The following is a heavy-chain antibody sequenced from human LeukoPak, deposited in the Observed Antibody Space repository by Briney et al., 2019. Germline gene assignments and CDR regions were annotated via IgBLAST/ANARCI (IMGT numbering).Heavy chain of an antibody. D-gene: IGHD6-13*01. J-gene: IGHJ4*02. CDR3: AKDKSRSWAWDY. Sequence: PGGSLRLSCAASGFTFGIYVLTWVRQAPGKGLEWVSTITDSGTTYYADSVEGRFTISRDNSKDTLYLHMNSLRPEDTAVYYCAKDKSRSWAWDYWGQGTLVTVSS. CDR1: GFTFGIYV. V-gene: IGHV3-23*01. CDR2: ITDSGTT.